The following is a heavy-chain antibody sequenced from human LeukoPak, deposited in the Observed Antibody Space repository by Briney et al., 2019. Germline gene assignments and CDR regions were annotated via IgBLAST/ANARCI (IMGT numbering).Heavy chain of an antibody. CDR1: GGTFSSYA. J-gene: IGHJ5*02. CDR3: AGVFGYCSSTSCYGGSWFDP. V-gene: IGHV1-69*06. CDR2: IIPIFGTA. D-gene: IGHD2-2*03. Sequence: SVKVSCKASGGTFSSYAISWVRQAPGQGLEWMGGIIPIFGTANYAQKFQGRVTITADKSTSTAYMELSSLRSEDTAVYYCAGVFGYCSSTSCYGGSWFDPWGQGTLVTVSS.